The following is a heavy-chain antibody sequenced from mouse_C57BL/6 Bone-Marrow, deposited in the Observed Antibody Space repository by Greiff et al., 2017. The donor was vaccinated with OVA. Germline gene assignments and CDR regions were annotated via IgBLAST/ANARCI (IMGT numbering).Heavy chain of an antibody. Sequence: EVQLQESGPGLVKPSQSLSLTCSVTGYSITSGYYWNWIRQFPGNKLEWMGYISYDGSNNYNPSLKNRISITRDTSKNQVFLKLNSVTTEDTATYYCAREEIYYDYLDYWGQGTTLTVSS. CDR3: AREEIYYDYLDY. CDR2: ISYDGSN. CDR1: GYSITSGYY. J-gene: IGHJ2*01. V-gene: IGHV3-6*01. D-gene: IGHD2-4*01.